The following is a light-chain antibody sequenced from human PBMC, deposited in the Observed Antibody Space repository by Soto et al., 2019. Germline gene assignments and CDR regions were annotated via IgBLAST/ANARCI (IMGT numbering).Light chain of an antibody. CDR3: AAWDDSLGAYV. CDR2: TNN. V-gene: IGLV1-44*01. Sequence: QSVLTQPPSASATPGQRVTISCSGSSSNIGTNTVNWYQQLPGTAPRLLIYTNNQRPSGAPQRFSGSKTGTSASLAIGGLQSEDGADYYCAAWDDSLGAYVFGTGTKVTVL. CDR1: SSNIGTNT. J-gene: IGLJ1*01.